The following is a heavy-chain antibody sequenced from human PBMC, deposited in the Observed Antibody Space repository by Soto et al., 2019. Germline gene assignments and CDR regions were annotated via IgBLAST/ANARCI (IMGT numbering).Heavy chain of an antibody. J-gene: IGHJ4*02. D-gene: IGHD2-2*01. CDR1: GFTFSNAW. Sequence: EVQLVESGGGVVKPGWSLRLSCAASGFTFSNAWMSWVRQAPGKGLEWVGRIRSKSDGGKTDYAAPVKGRFTISRDDSKNTLYLQMNSLKAEDTAVYYCTTLYCSSTSCYVFQWGQGTLVTVSS. CDR2: IRSKSDGGKT. CDR3: TTLYCSSTSCYVFQ. V-gene: IGHV3-15*01.